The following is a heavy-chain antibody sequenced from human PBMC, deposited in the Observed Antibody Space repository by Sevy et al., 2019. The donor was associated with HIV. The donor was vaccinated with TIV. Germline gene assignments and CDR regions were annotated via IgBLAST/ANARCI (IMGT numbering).Heavy chain of an antibody. Sequence: GGSLRLSCVASGFSFSSYSMNWVRQAPGKGLEWVSSISTGTSYISYADSVQGRFTISRDNAKNSLYLQMKSLRAEDTAVYYCARDLISPYYYDTSGHADAFDIWGQGTLVTVSS. CDR2: ISTGTSYI. CDR1: GFSFSSYS. CDR3: ARDLISPYYYDTSGHADAFDI. D-gene: IGHD3-22*01. J-gene: IGHJ3*02. V-gene: IGHV3-21*01.